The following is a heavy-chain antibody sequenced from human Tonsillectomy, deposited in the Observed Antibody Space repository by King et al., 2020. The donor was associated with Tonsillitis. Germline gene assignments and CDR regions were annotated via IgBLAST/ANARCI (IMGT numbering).Heavy chain of an antibody. CDR2: IKQDGSDK. J-gene: IGHJ3*01. CDR1: GFTFSSYW. V-gene: IGHV3-7*03. Sequence: VQLVESGGGLVQPGGSLRLSCAASGFTFSSYWMTWVRQAPGKGLEWVANIKQDGSDKYYVDSVKGRFTISRDNAKNSLYLQMNSLRAEDTAVYYCARDRTYYYDSSGYYDAFDLWGQGTMVTVSS. CDR3: ARDRTYYYDSSGYYDAFDL. D-gene: IGHD3-22*01.